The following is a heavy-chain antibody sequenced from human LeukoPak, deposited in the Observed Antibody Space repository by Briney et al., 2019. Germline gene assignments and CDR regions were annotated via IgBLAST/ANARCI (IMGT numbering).Heavy chain of an antibody. CDR3: ARDGVLRYFDYYYYYMDV. J-gene: IGHJ6*03. CDR1: GFTFSDYY. CDR2: ISSSGTTI. Sequence: GGSLRLSCAASGFTFSDYYMSWIHQAPGKGLEWVSYISSSGTTIYNADSVKGRFTISRDNAKNSLFLQMNSLRAEDTAVYYCARDGVLRYFDYYYYYMDVWGKGTTVTISS. D-gene: IGHD3-9*01. V-gene: IGHV3-11*01.